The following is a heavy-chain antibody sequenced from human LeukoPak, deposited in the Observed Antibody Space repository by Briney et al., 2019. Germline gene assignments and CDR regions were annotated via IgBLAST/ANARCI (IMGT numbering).Heavy chain of an antibody. D-gene: IGHD3-16*01. CDR3: AREEPGGSITEY. Sequence: SVKVSCKASGGTFSSYAISWVRQAPGQGLEWMGGIIPIFGTANYAQKFQGRVTITTDESMSTAYMELSSLRSEDTAVYYCAREEPGGSITEYWGHGTLVTVSS. CDR1: GGTFSSYA. CDR2: IIPIFGTA. V-gene: IGHV1-69*05. J-gene: IGHJ4*01.